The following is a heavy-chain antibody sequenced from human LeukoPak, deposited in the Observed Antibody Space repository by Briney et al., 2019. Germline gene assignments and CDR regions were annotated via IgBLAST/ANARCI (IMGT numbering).Heavy chain of an antibody. V-gene: IGHV3-21*01. CDR3: ARELRFLEWFDY. CDR1: GFTFSSYS. D-gene: IGHD3-3*01. J-gene: IGHJ4*02. Sequence: KPGGSLRLSCAASGFTFSSYSMNWVRQAPGKGLEWVSSISSSSSYIYYADSVKGRFTISRDNAKNSLYLQMNSLRAEDTAVYYCARELRFLEWFDYWGQGTLVTVSS. CDR2: ISSSSSYI.